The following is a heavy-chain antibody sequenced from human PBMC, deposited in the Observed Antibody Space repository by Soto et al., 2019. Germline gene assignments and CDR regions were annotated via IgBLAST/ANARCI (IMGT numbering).Heavy chain of an antibody. CDR3: ARESAGSGKNNWFDP. CDR2: VYYSGST. CDR1: GGSITSHY. V-gene: IGHV4-59*11. J-gene: IGHJ5*02. Sequence: SETLSLTCTVSGGSITSHYWSWIRQPPGKGLEWIGFVYYSGSTKYNPSLKSRVTLSVDVSQNQLSLKLSSVTAADTAVYYCARESAGSGKNNWFDPWGQGTLVTVSS. D-gene: IGHD3-10*01.